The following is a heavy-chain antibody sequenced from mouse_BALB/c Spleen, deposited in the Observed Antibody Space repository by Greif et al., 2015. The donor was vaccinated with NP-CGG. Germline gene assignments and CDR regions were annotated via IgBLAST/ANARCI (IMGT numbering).Heavy chain of an antibody. D-gene: IGHD2-1*01. CDR1: GFTFSDFY. CDR2: SRNKANDYTT. CDR3: ARDAVYGNDAMDY. Sequence: EVKLVESGGGLVQPGGSLRLSCATSGFTFSDFYMEWVRQHPGKRLEWIAASRNKANDYTTEYSASVKGRFIVSRDTSQSILYLQTNALRAEDTAIYYCARDAVYGNDAMDYWGQGTSVTVSS. V-gene: IGHV7-1*02. J-gene: IGHJ4*01.